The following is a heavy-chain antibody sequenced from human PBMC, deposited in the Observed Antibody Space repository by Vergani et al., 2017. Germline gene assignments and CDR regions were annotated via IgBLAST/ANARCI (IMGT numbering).Heavy chain of an antibody. CDR3: ATEGFSGSASGFDP. J-gene: IGHJ5*02. CDR2: IYYTGST. CDR1: GGSIRNVNYY. V-gene: IGHV4-30-4*08. D-gene: IGHD3-10*01. Sequence: QVQLRESGPGLVKPQQTLSLTCSVSGGSIRNVNYYWNWIRQTPGNGLEWIGNIYYTGSTNYNPSLKSRVSISLDMSKNYFSLELNSVTAADTGSYYCATEGFSGSASGFDPWGQGTLVTVSS.